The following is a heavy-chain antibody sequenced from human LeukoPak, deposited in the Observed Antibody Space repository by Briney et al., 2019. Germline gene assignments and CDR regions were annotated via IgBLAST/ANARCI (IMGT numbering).Heavy chain of an antibody. D-gene: IGHD6-19*01. Sequence: WGSLRLSCAASGFTFSSYCMHWVRQAPGKGLEWVAVISYDGSNKYYADSVKGRFTTSRDNSKNTLYLQMNSLRAEDTAVYYCAEDTVAVAGLADYWGQGTLVTVSS. V-gene: IGHV3-30*18. J-gene: IGHJ4*02. CDR2: ISYDGSNK. CDR1: GFTFSSYC. CDR3: AEDTVAVAGLADY.